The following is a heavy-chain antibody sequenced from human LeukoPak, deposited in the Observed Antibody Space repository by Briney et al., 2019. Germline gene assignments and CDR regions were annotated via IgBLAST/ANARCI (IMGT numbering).Heavy chain of an antibody. D-gene: IGHD3-10*01. CDR2: INPNSGDT. Sequence: ASVKVSCKASGYTFTGYFMRWVRQAPGQGLGWMGWINPNSGDTNYAQKFQGRVTMTRNTSISTAYMELSSLRSEDTAVYYCARHGITMVRGVITTHYYYYYMDVWGKGTTVTISS. V-gene: IGHV1-2*02. CDR1: GYTFTGYF. J-gene: IGHJ6*03. CDR3: ARHGITMVRGVITTHYYYYYMDV.